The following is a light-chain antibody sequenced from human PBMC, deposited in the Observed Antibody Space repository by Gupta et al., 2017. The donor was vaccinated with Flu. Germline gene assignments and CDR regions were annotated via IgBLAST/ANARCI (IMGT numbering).Light chain of an antibody. CDR3: QQYNNWPMYT. Sequence: ATLSVSPGERATLSCRASQSVSSNLAWYQQKPGQAPRLLIYGASTRATGIPARFSGSGSGTEFTLTISSRQSEDFAVYYCQQYNNWPMYTFGQGTKLEIK. CDR2: GAS. CDR1: QSVSSN. V-gene: IGKV3-15*01. J-gene: IGKJ2*01.